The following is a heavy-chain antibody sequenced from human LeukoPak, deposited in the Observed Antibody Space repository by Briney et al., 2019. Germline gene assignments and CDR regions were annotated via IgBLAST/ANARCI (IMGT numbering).Heavy chain of an antibody. V-gene: IGHV4-59*08. J-gene: IGHJ4*02. Sequence: SETLSLTCTVSGGSINSYYGSWIRQPPGRGLEWIGYIYHSGTTNYNPSLKSRVTISVDTSKNQFSLKLTSVTAADTAVYFCARQNPAAAGQGIDYWGRGTLVTVSS. CDR1: GGSINSYY. CDR3: ARQNPAAAGQGIDY. CDR2: IYHSGTT. D-gene: IGHD6-13*01.